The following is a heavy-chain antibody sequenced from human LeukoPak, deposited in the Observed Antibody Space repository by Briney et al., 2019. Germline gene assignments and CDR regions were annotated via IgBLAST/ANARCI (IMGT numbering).Heavy chain of an antibody. V-gene: IGHV1-69*06. D-gene: IGHD3-10*01. CDR2: IIPIFGTA. CDR3: ATSSGSYLGWFDP. J-gene: IGHJ5*02. Sequence: ASVKVSCKASGGTFSSYAISWVRQAPGQGLEWMGGIIPIFGTANYAQKFQGRVTITADKSTSTAYMELSSLRSEDTAVYYCATSSGSYLGWFDPCGQGTLVTVSS. CDR1: GGTFSSYA.